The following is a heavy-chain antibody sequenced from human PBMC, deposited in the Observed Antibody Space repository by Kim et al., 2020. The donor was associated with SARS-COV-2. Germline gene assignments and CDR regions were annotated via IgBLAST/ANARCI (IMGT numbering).Heavy chain of an antibody. J-gene: IGHJ4*02. V-gene: IGHV3-73*01. CDR3: TTRHFWSGSIQFGIDY. Sequence: SVKGRFTISRDDSKNTAYLQMNSLKTEDTAVYYCTTRHFWSGSIQFGIDYWGQGTLVTVSS. D-gene: IGHD3-3*02.